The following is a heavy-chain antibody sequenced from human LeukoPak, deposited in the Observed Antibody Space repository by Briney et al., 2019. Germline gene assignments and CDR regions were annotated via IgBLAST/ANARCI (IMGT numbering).Heavy chain of an antibody. CDR3: ARLGRGWYYGSGSYPHWFDP. Sequence: SETLSLTCTVSGGSISSYYWSWIRQPPGKGLEWIGYIYYSGSTNYNPSLKSRVTISVDTSKNQFSLKLSSVTAADTAVYYCARLGRGWYYGSGSYPHWFDPWGQGTLVTVSS. J-gene: IGHJ5*02. CDR1: GGSISSYY. V-gene: IGHV4-59*12. CDR2: IYYSGST. D-gene: IGHD3-10*01.